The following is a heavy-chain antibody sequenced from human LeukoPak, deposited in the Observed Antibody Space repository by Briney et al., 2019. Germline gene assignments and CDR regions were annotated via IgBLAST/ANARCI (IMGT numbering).Heavy chain of an antibody. CDR2: INHSGST. D-gene: IGHD3-22*01. V-gene: IGHV4-34*01. J-gene: IGHJ4*02. Sequence: SETLSLTCAVYGGSFSGYYWNWIRQPPGKGLEWIRQPPGKGLEWIGEINHSGSTNYNPSLKSRVTISVDTSKNQFSLKLNSVTAADTAVYYCAREPYYYDGSGYYYVNPPDYWGQGTLVTVSS. CDR3: AREPYYYDGSGYYYVNPPDY. CDR1: GGSFSGYY.